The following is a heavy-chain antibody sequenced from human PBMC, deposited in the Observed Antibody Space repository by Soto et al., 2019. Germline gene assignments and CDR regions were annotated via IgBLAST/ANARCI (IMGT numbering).Heavy chain of an antibody. CDR1: GFTFSSYW. CDR3: ARGGWRFLEWLLPQAYDLDY. V-gene: IGHV3-7*01. D-gene: IGHD3-3*01. J-gene: IGHJ4*02. CDR2: IKQDGSEK. Sequence: GGSLRLSCAASGFTFSSYWMSWVRQAPGKGLEWVANIKQDGSEKYYVDSVKGRFTISRDNAKNSLYLQMNSLRAEDTAVYYCARGGWRFLEWLLPQAYDLDYWGQGTLVTVSS.